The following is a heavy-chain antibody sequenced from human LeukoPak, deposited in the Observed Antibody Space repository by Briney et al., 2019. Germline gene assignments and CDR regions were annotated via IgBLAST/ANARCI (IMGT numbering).Heavy chain of an antibody. J-gene: IGHJ3*02. CDR2: IYHSGST. CDR3: ARGVDI. Sequence: LRLSCAASGFTFSSYAMSWVRQAPGKGLEWIGYIYHSGSTYYNPSLKSRVTISVDRSKNQFSLKLSSVTAADTAVYYCARGVDIWGQGTMVTVSS. CDR1: GFTFSSYA. V-gene: IGHV4-30-2*01.